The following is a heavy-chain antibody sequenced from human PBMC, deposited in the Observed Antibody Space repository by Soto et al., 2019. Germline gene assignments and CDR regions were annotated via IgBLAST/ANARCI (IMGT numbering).Heavy chain of an antibody. Sequence: ASVKVSCKASGFTFSSSAVQWVRQARGQRLEWIGWIVVGSGNTNYAQKFQERVTITRDMSISTVYMELSSLRSEDTAVYYCAAIVPYPWLLMRTVEIWGEGTLV. V-gene: IGHV1-58*01. CDR3: AAIVPYPWLLMRTVEI. CDR1: GFTFSSSA. D-gene: IGHD2-8*01. CDR2: IVVGSGNT. J-gene: IGHJ3*02.